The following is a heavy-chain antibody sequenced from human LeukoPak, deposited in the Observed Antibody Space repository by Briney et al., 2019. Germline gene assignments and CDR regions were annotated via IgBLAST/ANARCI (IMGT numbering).Heavy chain of an antibody. D-gene: IGHD1-26*01. CDR1: GFHVSSNY. CDR3: ARDPTYYLRYGYFDS. V-gene: IGHV3-66*01. CDR2: YSGDNT. Sequence: GGSLRLSCAASGFHVSSNYMTWVRQAPGKGLEWVSLYSGDNTFYADSVKGRFTISRDTSKNTLYLQMNSLRAEDTAVYYCARDPTYYLRYGYFDSWGQGTLVTVSS. J-gene: IGHJ4*02.